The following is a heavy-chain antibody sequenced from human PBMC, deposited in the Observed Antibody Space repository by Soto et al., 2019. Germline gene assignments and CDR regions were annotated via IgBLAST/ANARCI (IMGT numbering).Heavy chain of an antibody. CDR3: ARESEDLTSNFDY. CDR1: GFTFTRYS. CDR2: ISSTTNYI. J-gene: IGHJ4*02. V-gene: IGHV3-21*06. Sequence: GGSLRLSCAASGFTFTRYSMNWVRQAPGKGLEWVSSISSTTNYIYYGGSMKGRFTISRDNAKNSLYLEMNSLRAEDTAVYYCARESEDLTSNFDYWGQGTLVTVSS.